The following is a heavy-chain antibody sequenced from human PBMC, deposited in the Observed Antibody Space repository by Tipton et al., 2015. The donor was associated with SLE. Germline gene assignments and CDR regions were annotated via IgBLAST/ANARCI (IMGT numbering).Heavy chain of an antibody. V-gene: IGHV4-34*01. CDR1: GGSFSDYS. D-gene: IGHD3-10*01. CDR3: ARDPFGELEYFDL. J-gene: IGHJ2*01. CDR2: INHSGST. Sequence: TLSLTCAVYGGSFSDYSWSWFRQPPGKGLEWIGEINHSGSTNYHPSLKSRVTISVDTSKNQFSLKLSSVTAADTAVYYCARDPFGELEYFDLWGRGTLVTVSS.